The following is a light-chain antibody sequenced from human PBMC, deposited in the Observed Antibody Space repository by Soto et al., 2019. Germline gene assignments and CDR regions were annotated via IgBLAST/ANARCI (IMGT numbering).Light chain of an antibody. CDR3: QQSYSTPWT. CDR1: QSISSY. Sequence: DIQMTQSPSSLSASVGDRVTITCRASQSISSYLNWYQQKLGKAPKLLIYAASSLQSGVPSRLSGRGSGTDFTLTISSLQPEDFATYYCQQSYSTPWTFGQGTKLEIK. J-gene: IGKJ1*01. CDR2: AAS. V-gene: IGKV1-39*01.